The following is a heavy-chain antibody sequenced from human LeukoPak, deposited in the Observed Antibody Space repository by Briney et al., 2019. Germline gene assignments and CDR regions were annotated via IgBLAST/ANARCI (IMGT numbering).Heavy chain of an antibody. CDR2: IYNSGTT. J-gene: IGHJ2*01. CDR1: GGSISGSY. Sequence: SETLSLTCTVSGGSISGSYWNWIRQPPGKGLEWIGNIYNSGTTDYNPSLKSRVTISLDTTKNQISLKLSSVTAADTAVYFCARDKGPYWYFDLWGRGTLVTVSS. V-gene: IGHV4-59*01. CDR3: ARDKGPYWYFDL.